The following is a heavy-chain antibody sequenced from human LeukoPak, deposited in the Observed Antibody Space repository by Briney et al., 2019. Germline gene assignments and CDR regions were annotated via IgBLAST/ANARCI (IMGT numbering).Heavy chain of an antibody. V-gene: IGHV4-39*01. CDR3: AREIAVAGTWDDY. CDR1: GGSISSSSYY. J-gene: IGHJ4*02. CDR2: IYYSGST. Sequence: SSETLSLTCTVSGGSISSSSYYWGWIRQPPGKGLGWIGSIYYSGSTYYNPSLKSRVTISVDTSKNQFSLKLSSVTAADTAVYYCAREIAVAGTWDDYWGQGTLVTVSS. D-gene: IGHD6-19*01.